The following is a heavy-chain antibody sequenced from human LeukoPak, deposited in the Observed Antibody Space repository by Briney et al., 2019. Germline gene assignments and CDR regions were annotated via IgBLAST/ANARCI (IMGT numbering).Heavy chain of an antibody. CDR3: ASNVLLWFGELSDAFDI. D-gene: IGHD3-10*01. J-gene: IGHJ3*02. CDR1: GYTFTSYY. Sequence: ASVKVSCKASGYTFTSYYMHWVRQAPGQGLEWMGIINPSGGSTSYAQKFQGRVTMTRDMSTSTVYMELSSLRSEDTAVYYCASNVLLWFGELSDAFDIWGQGTMVTVSS. V-gene: IGHV1-46*01. CDR2: INPSGGST.